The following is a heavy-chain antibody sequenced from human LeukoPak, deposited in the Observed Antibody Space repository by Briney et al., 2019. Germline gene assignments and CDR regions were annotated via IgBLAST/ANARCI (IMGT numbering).Heavy chain of an antibody. Sequence: SVKVSCKASGGTFSSYAISWVRQAPGQGLERMGGIIPIFGTANYAQKFQGRVTITTDESTSTAYMELSSLRSEDTAVYYCASGTTVDRYYFDYWGQGTLVTVSS. J-gene: IGHJ4*02. V-gene: IGHV1-69*05. CDR1: GGTFSSYA. CDR2: IIPIFGTA. CDR3: ASGTTVDRYYFDY. D-gene: IGHD4-23*01.